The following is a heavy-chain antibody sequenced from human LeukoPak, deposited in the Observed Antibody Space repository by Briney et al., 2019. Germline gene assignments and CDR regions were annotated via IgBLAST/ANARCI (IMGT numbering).Heavy chain of an antibody. CDR3: ARGGKVDNWNYGDFDY. V-gene: IGHV1-69*05. D-gene: IGHD1-7*01. J-gene: IGHJ4*02. CDR2: IIPIFGTA. Sequence: SVKVSCKASGGTFSSYAISWVRQAPGQGLEWMGGIIPIFGTANYAQKFQGRVTITTDESTSTAYMELSSLRSEDTAVYYCARGGKVDNWNYGDFDYWGQGTLVTVSS. CDR1: GGTFSSYA.